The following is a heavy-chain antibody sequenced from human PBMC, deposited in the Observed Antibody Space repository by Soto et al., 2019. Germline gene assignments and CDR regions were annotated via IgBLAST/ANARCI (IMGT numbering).Heavy chain of an antibody. D-gene: IGHD4-4*01. CDR2: ISITSSHI. CDR1: GFTFSNYY. CDR3: ARDGMMTPDYFDY. Sequence: QVQLVESGGGLVKPGGSLRLSCAASGFTFSNYYMSWIRHVPGKGLEWLSYISITSSHIDYADSVKGRFTISRDNAKSSLYLEMNNLRAEDTAVYYWARDGMMTPDYFDYWGQGTLVTVSS. V-gene: IGHV3-11*06. J-gene: IGHJ4*02.